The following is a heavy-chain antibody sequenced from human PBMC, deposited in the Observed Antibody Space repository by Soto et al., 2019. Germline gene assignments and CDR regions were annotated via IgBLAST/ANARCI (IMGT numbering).Heavy chain of an antibody. CDR1: GYSFTSYW. D-gene: IGHD2-2*02. Sequence: PVESLKISCRGSGYSFTSYWIGWVRQMPGKGLEWMGIIYPGDSDTRYSPSFQGQVTISADKPISTAYLQWSSLKASDTAMYYCARGGVCSSTSCYNYYYMDVWGKGTTVTVSS. CDR3: ARGGVCSSTSCYNYYYMDV. CDR2: IYPGDSDT. J-gene: IGHJ6*03. V-gene: IGHV5-51*01.